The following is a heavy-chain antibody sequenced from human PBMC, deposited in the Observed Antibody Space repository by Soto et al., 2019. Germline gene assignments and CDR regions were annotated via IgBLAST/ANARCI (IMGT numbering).Heavy chain of an antibody. D-gene: IGHD3-3*01. J-gene: IGHJ6*02. V-gene: IGHV5-10-1*01. Sequence: PGESLKISCKDSGYSFINHWISWVHQMPGKGLEWMGRIDPSDSYTNYSPSFQGHVTFSADKSISAVYLQWSSLKASDSAMYYCARHRFTETKYGMDVWGQGTTVTVSS. CDR1: GYSFINHW. CDR2: IDPSDSYT. CDR3: ARHRFTETKYGMDV.